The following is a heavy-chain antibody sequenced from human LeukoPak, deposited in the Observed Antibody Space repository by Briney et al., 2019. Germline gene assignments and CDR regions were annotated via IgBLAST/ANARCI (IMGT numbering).Heavy chain of an antibody. CDR2: INTNTGNP. CDR1: GYTFTSYA. J-gene: IGHJ5*02. Sequence: ASVKVSCKASGYTFTSYAMNWVRQAPGQGLEWMGWINTNTGNPTYAQGFAGRFVFSLDTSVSTAYLQISSLKAEDTAVYYCARVTRITMVRGVRYNWFDPWGQGTLVTVSS. D-gene: IGHD3-10*01. CDR3: ARVTRITMVRGVRYNWFDP. V-gene: IGHV7-4-1*02.